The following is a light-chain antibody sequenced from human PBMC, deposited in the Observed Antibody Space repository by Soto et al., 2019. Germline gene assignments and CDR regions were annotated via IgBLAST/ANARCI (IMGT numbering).Light chain of an antibody. CDR2: DVN. Sequence: QSALTQPRSVSASPGQSVTISCTGTSTDVGAYNYVSWYQQHPGKAPKLMIYDVNKRPSGVPDRFSGSKSGNTATLTVSGLQAEDEADYYCSSYTGTNNLVVFGGGTKLTVL. V-gene: IGLV2-11*01. CDR3: SSYTGTNNLVV. J-gene: IGLJ2*01. CDR1: STDVGAYNY.